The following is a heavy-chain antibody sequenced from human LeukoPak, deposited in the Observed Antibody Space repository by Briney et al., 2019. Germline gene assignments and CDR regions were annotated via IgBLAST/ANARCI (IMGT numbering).Heavy chain of an antibody. CDR1: GCSIISGGYY. CDR3: ARASGDSSGSDY. D-gene: IGHD3-22*01. J-gene: IGHJ4*02. V-gene: IGHV4-31*11. Sequence: PSGTLSLTFAVSGCSIISGGYYWNWSRQPPGKGLGGIGYIYYSGSTYYNTSLKSRVTISVDTSKNQFSLKLSSVTAADTAVYFCARASGDSSGSDYWGQGTLVTVSS. CDR2: IYYSGST.